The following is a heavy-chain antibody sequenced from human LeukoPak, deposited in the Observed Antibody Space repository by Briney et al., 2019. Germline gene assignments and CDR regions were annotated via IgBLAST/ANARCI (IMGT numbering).Heavy chain of an antibody. J-gene: IGHJ3*02. CDR3: ARPSLLDYDFWSGYYLGQGAFDI. V-gene: IGHV5-51*01. D-gene: IGHD3-3*01. CDR2: IYPGDSDT. Sequence: GESLKISCKGSGYSFTTYWIGWVRQMPGKGLECLGVIYPGDSDTRYSPSFQGQVTISADKSISTAYLQWSSLKASDTAMYYCARPSLLDYDFWSGYYLGQGAFDIWGQGTMVTVSS. CDR1: GYSFTTYW.